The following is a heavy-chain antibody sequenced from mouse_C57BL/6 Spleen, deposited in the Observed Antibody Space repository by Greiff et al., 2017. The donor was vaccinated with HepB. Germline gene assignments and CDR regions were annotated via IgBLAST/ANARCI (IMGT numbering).Heavy chain of an antibody. Sequence: QVQLKESGPGLVQPSQSLSITCTVSGFSLTSYGVHWVRQSPGKGLEWLGVIWSGGSTDYNAAFISRLSISKDNSKSQVFFKMNSLQADDTTIYYCARGGWLKGYFDVWGTGTTVTVSS. CDR1: GFSLTSYG. CDR3: ARGGWLKGYFDV. D-gene: IGHD2-3*01. J-gene: IGHJ1*03. CDR2: IWSGGST. V-gene: IGHV2-2*01.